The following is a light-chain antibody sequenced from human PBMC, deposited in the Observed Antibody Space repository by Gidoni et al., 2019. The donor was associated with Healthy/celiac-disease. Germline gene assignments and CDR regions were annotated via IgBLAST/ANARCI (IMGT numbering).Light chain of an antibody. V-gene: IGLV1-47*01. CDR3: AAWDDSLSGVV. Sequence: QSVLTQPPSASGTPGQRVTISCSGSSSHTGSNYVYWYQQLPGTAPKLLIYRNNPRPSGVPDRFSGSKSGTSASLAISGLRSEDEADYYCAAWDDSLSGVVFGGGTKLTVL. CDR1: SSHTGSNY. J-gene: IGLJ2*01. CDR2: RNN.